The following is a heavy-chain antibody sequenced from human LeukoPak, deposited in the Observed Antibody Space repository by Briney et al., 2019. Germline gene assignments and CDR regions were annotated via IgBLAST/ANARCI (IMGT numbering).Heavy chain of an antibody. D-gene: IGHD2/OR15-2a*01. CDR2: IYASGST. V-gene: IGHV4-4*07. CDR1: GGSIGNYY. Sequence: SDTLSLTCSVSGGSIGNYYWNWLRQPAGKGLEWIGRIYASGSTNYNPSLKSRVTISMDKSKNHFSLNLKSVTAADTAFYYCARDFYGDDGHHPFDYWGQGIQVTVSS. J-gene: IGHJ4*02. CDR3: ARDFYGDDGHHPFDY.